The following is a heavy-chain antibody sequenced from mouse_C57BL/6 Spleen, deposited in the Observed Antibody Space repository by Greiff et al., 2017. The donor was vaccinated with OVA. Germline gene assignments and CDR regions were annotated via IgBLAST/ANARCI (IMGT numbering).Heavy chain of an antibody. CDR1: GYTFTSYG. CDR2: IYPRSGNT. CDR3: AHITSVGGYFDV. V-gene: IGHV1-81*01. J-gene: IGHJ1*03. D-gene: IGHD1-1*01. Sequence: VQLQESGAELARPGASVKLSCKASGYTFTSYGISWVKQRPGQGLEWIGEIYPRSGNTYYNEKFKGKATLTADKSSSTAYMELRSLTSEDSAVYSCAHITSVGGYFDVWGTGTTVTVSS.